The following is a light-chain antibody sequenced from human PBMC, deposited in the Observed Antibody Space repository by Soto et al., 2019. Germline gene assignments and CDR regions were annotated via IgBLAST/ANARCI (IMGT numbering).Light chain of an antibody. J-gene: IGLJ1*01. Sequence: HSELTQRASVSGSPGQSITISCTGTSSDVGRYTFVSWYQQHPGKAPKLMMYEVSNRPSGVSNRFSGSKSGNTASLTISGLQAEDEADYYCSSYTSSSTYVFGSGTKVTVL. V-gene: IGLV2-14*01. CDR1: SSDVGRYTF. CDR2: EVS. CDR3: SSYTSSSTYV.